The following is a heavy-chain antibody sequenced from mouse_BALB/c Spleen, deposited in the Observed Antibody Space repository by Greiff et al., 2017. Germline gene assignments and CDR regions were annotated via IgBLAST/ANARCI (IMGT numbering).Heavy chain of an antibody. CDR2: ISSGGGST. Sequence: EVQVVESGGGLVKPGGSLKLSCAASGFAFSSYDMSWVRQTPEKRLEWVAYISSGGGSTYYPDTVKGRFTISRDNAKNTLYLQMSSLKSEDTAMYYCARQGVVPFDYWGQGTTLTVSS. CDR1: GFAFSSYD. D-gene: IGHD1-1*01. CDR3: ARQGVVPFDY. V-gene: IGHV5-12-1*01. J-gene: IGHJ2*01.